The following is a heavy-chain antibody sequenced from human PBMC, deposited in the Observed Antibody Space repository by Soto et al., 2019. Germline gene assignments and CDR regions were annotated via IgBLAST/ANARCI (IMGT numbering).Heavy chain of an antibody. J-gene: IGHJ5*02. V-gene: IGHV4-31*03. D-gene: IGHD1-1*01. CDR1: GGSISSGGYY. Sequence: PSETLSLTCTVSGGSISSGGYYWSWIRQHPGKGLEWIGYIYYSGSTYYNPSLKSRVTISVDTSKNQFSLKLSSVTAADTAVYYCARDRRYNWNDPGWFDPWGQGTLVTVSS. CDR3: ARDRRYNWNDPGWFDP. CDR2: IYYSGST.